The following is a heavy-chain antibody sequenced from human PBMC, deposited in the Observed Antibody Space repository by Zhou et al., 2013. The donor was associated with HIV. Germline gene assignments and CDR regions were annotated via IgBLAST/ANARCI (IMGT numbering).Heavy chain of an antibody. J-gene: IGHJ4*02. CDR1: GYTFTGYY. Sequence: QVQLVQSGAEVKKPGASVKVSCKASGYTFTGYYIHWVRQAPGQGLEWMAWISGDTLKTNFTRKFEGRLSLTADTATNTSYMELRGLTSDDTAIYYCARGGSGYGYWGQGTLVTVSS. CDR2: ISGDTLKT. D-gene: IGHD3-22*01. CDR3: ARGGSGYGY. V-gene: IGHV1-18*04.